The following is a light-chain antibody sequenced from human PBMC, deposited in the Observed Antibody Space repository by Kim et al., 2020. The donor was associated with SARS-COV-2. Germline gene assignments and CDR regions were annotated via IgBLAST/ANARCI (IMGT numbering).Light chain of an antibody. CDR1: QDIRIF. CDR3: QQYTTYPRT. V-gene: IGKV1-16*02. CDR2: GAS. J-gene: IGKJ1*01. Sequence: DIQMTQSPSSVSESVGDRVTITCRASQDIRIFLAWFQQKPGKAPKSLIHGASTLQSGVPSNFSGSGSGTDFALTISSLQPEDFGTYYCQQYTTYPRTFGPGTKVDIK.